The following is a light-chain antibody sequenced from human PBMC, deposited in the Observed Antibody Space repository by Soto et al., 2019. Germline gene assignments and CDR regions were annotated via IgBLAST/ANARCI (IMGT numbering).Light chain of an antibody. CDR1: QNINRY. V-gene: IGKV1-39*01. CDR3: QQSNSIPWT. J-gene: IGKJ1*01. CDR2: SAS. Sequence: DIQMTQSPSSLSASVGDRVTITCRASQNINRYLNWYQQKPGQAPKLLIYSASSLQGGVPSKFSGSGSGTDFTLTINSLQPEHFATYYCQQSNSIPWTFGQGTTVEV.